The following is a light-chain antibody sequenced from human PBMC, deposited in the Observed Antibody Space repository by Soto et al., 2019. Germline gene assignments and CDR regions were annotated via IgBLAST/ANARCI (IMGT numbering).Light chain of an antibody. J-gene: IGKJ4*01. CDR3: HQYWSSYLT. V-gene: IGKV4-1*01. Sequence: DVEVTQSPDSLTVSLGERATIKCKSTQSLLDGSSNKNFLAWYQQKSGQAPKLILNWASTRAPGVPDRFSGGGSGTDFTLTISCLQPEDVAVDFCHQYWSSYLTFGGGTNVE. CDR2: WAS. CDR1: QSLLDGSSNKNF.